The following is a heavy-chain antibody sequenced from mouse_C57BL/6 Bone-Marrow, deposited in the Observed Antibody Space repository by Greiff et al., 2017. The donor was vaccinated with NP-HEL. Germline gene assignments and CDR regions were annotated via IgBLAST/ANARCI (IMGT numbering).Heavy chain of an antibody. CDR3: ARRDGGSSYVDY. V-gene: IGHV1-42*01. CDR1: GYSFTGYY. D-gene: IGHD1-1*01. J-gene: IGHJ2*01. CDR2: INPSTGGT. Sequence: VQLQQSGPELVKPGASVKISCKASGYSFTGYYMNWVKQSPEKSLEWIGEINPSTGGTTYNQKFKAKATLTVDKSSSTAYMQLKSLTSEDSAVYYCARRDGGSSYVDYWGKGTTLTVSS.